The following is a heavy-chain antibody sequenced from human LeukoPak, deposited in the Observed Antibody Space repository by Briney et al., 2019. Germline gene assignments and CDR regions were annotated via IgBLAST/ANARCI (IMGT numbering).Heavy chain of an antibody. J-gene: IGHJ4*02. CDR1: GFTFSSYA. D-gene: IGHD1-26*01. CDR2: ISGSGGST. Sequence: PGRSLRLSCAASGFTFSSYAMPWVRQAPGKGLEWVSAISGSGGSTYYADSVKDRFTISRDNSKNTLYLQMNSLRAEDTAVYYCAKDLTSYAYFDYWGQGTLVTVSS. V-gene: IGHV3-23*01. CDR3: AKDLTSYAYFDY.